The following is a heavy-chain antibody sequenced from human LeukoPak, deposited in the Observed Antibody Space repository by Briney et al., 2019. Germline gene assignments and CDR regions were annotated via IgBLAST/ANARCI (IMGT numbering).Heavy chain of an antibody. CDR2: ISSSGSTI. CDR1: GFTSSTHD. J-gene: IGHJ2*01. D-gene: IGHD3-10*01. CDR3: AREVGSGSYHPAIGL. V-gene: IGHV3-48*04. Sequence: PGGSLRLSCAASGFTSSTHDVNWVRQAPGKGLEWVSYISSSGSTIYYADSVKGRFTISRDNAKNSLYLQMNSLRAEDTAVYYCAREVGSGSYHPAIGLWGRGTLVTVSS.